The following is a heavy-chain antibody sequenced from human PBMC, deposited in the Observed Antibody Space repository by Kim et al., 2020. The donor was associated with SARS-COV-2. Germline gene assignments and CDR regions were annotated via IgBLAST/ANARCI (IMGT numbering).Heavy chain of an antibody. CDR2: MNPNSGNT. J-gene: IGHJ4*02. V-gene: IGHV1-8*01. D-gene: IGHD3-3*01. Sequence: ASVKVSCKASGYTFTSYDINWVRQATGQGLEWMGWMNPNSGNTGYAQKFQGRVTMTRNTSISTAYMELSSLRSEDTAVYYCARVPIFGTSFNFDYWGQGTLVTVSS. CDR3: ARVPIFGTSFNFDY. CDR1: GYTFTSYD.